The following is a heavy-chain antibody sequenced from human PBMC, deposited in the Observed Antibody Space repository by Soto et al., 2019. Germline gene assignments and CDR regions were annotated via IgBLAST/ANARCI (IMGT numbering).Heavy chain of an antibody. CDR2: IFYSGST. D-gene: IGHD5-12*01. CDR3: ASTDGYNSGYFDY. V-gene: IGHV4-59*01. CDR1: GGSISSYY. Sequence: SETLSLTCTVSGGSISSYYWSWIRQPPGKGLEWIGYIFYSGSTNYNPSLKSRVTISVDTSKNQFSLKLSSVTAADTAVYYCASTDGYNSGYFDYWGQGTLVTVSS. J-gene: IGHJ4*02.